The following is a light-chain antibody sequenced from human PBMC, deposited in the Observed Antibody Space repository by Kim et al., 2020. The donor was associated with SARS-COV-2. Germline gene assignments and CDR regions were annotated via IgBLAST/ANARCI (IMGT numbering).Light chain of an antibody. Sequence: PGEGATRSCRASHNVGIILAWYQQTPGQSPRLLIYDAAMRAAGIPDRFSGSGSRTDFTLTIGSLAPEDFAIYYCQQRGSWPPAVTFGGGTKVDIK. V-gene: IGKV3-11*01. CDR2: DAA. CDR1: HNVGII. CDR3: QQRGSWPPAVT. J-gene: IGKJ4*01.